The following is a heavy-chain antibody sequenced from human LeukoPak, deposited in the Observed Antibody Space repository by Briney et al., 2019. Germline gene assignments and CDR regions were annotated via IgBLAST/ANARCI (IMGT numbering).Heavy chain of an antibody. CDR3: ARAPSLGYCSSTSCYPFDY. Sequence: ATVKVSCKASGYTFTGYYMHWVRQAPGQGLELMGWINPNSGGTNYAQKFQGWVTMTRDTSISTAYMELSRLRSDDTAVYYCARAPSLGYCSSTSCYPFDYWGQGTLVTVSS. D-gene: IGHD2-2*01. J-gene: IGHJ4*02. CDR1: GYTFTGYY. V-gene: IGHV1-2*04. CDR2: INPNSGGT.